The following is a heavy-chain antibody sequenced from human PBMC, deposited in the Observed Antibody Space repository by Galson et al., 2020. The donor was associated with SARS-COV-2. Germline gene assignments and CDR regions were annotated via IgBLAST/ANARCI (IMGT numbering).Heavy chain of an antibody. D-gene: IGHD2-2*01. Sequence: GESLKISCAASGFTFSNAWMSWVRQAPGKGLEWVGRIKSKTDGGTTDYAAPVKGRFTISRDDSKNTLYLQMNSLKTEDTAVYYCTTDRCSSTSCPNGRAFDIWGQGTMVTVSS. J-gene: IGHJ3*02. CDR1: GFTFSNAW. CDR3: TTDRCSSTSCPNGRAFDI. V-gene: IGHV3-15*01. CDR2: IKSKTDGGTT.